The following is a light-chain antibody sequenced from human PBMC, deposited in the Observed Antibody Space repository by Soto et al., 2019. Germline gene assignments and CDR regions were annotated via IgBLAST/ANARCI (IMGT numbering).Light chain of an antibody. CDR2: RAS. V-gene: IGKV1-5*03. J-gene: IGKJ5*01. CDR1: QRISTW. CDR3: QQSYSTPT. Sequence: DIQMTQSPSSVSASVGYRVTITCRTSQRISTWLAWVAQKPGKACKRLIYRASSCERGVPSRLSGSGSGTEFTLTITTLQPEEFATYYCQQSYSTPTFGRGTRLE.